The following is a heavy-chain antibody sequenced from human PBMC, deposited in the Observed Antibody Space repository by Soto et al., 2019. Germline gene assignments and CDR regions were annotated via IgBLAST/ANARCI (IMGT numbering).Heavy chain of an antibody. J-gene: IGHJ4*02. D-gene: IGHD6-19*01. CDR1: GFTFSSYA. CDR3: ASRSSGWYFDY. Sequence: EVQQLESGGGLVQPGGSLRLSCAASGFTFSSYAMNWVRQAPGKGLEWVSVISGSGDSTYYADSVKGRFTISRDNSKNTLYLQMNSLRAEDTAVYYCASRSSGWYFDYWGQGTLITVSS. V-gene: IGHV3-23*01. CDR2: ISGSGDST.